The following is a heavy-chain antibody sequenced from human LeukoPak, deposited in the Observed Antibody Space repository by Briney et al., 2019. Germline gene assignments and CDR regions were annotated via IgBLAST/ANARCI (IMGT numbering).Heavy chain of an antibody. CDR2: INHSGST. J-gene: IGHJ3*02. D-gene: IGHD3-3*01. CDR1: GGSFSGYY. V-gene: IGHV4-34*01. Sequence: PSETLSLTCAVYGGSFSGYYWSWIRQPPGKGLEWIGEINHSGSTNYNPSLKSRVTISVDTSKNQFSLKLSSVTAADTAVYYCAGQPYYDFWSGYNDAFDIWGQGTMVTVSS. CDR3: AGQPYYDFWSGYNDAFDI.